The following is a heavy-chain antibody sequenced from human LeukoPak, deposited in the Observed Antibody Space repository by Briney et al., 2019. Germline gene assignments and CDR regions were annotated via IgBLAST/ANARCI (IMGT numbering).Heavy chain of an antibody. CDR2: ISVSGGTT. V-gene: IGHV3-23*01. D-gene: IGHD1-26*01. J-gene: IGHJ5*02. CDR1: GFTFNNYA. CDR3: AKAGSVLGATDWFDP. Sequence: GGSLRLSCAASGFTFNNYAMNWVRQAPGKGLEWVSRISVSGGTTYCADSVKGRFTISIDNSKNTLYLQMNSLRVEDTAVYYCAKAGSVLGATDWFDPWGQGTLVTVSS.